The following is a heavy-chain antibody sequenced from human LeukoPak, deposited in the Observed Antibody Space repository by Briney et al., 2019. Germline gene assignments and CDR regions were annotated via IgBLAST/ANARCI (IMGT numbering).Heavy chain of an antibody. V-gene: IGHV1-69*04. CDR3: ARDPRNSYGGDDY. D-gene: IGHD5-18*01. CDR1: GGTFSSYA. J-gene: IGHJ4*02. CDR2: IIPILGIA. Sequence: SVKVSCKASGGTFSSYAISWVRQAPGQGLEWMGRIIPILGIANYAQKFQGRVTITADKSTSTAYMELSSLRSEDTAVYYCARDPRNSYGGDDYWGQGTLVTVSS.